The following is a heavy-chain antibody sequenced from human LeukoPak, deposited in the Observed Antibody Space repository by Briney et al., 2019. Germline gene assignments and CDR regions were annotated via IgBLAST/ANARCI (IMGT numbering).Heavy chain of an antibody. J-gene: IGHJ4*02. D-gene: IGHD6-19*01. CDR1: GGSISGGSYY. V-gene: IGHV4-61*02. CDR3: ARDRAGGIAVAGSYFDY. CDR2: IYTRGRT. Sequence: SETLSLTCGVSGGSISGGSYYWSWIRQPAGKGLEWIGRIYTRGRTNYNPSLKSRVTTPLDTSKNQFSLKLTSVTAADTAVYYCARDRAGGIAVAGSYFDYWGQGTLVTVSS.